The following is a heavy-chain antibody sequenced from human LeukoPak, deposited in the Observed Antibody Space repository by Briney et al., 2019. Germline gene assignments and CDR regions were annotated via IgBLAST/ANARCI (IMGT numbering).Heavy chain of an antibody. CDR3: ARRRITIFGVVIRPQFDY. J-gene: IGHJ4*02. CDR1: GGSFSGYY. V-gene: IGHV4-34*01. CDR2: IKHSGST. Sequence: PSETLSLTCAVYGGSFSGYYWSWIRQPPGKGLEWIGEIKHSGSTNYNPTLKSRVTISVDTSKNLFSLNLSSVTAADTAVYYCARRRITIFGVVIRPQFDYWGQGTLVTVSS. D-gene: IGHD3-3*01.